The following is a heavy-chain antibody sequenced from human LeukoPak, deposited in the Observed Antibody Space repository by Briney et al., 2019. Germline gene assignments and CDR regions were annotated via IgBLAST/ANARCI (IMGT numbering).Heavy chain of an antibody. CDR1: GFTFSSYA. V-gene: IGHV3-64*01. D-gene: IGHD3-22*01. CDR3: ARDGDSSGYYYDNWFDP. CDR2: ISSNGGST. J-gene: IGHJ5*02. Sequence: GGSLRLSRAASGFTFSSYAMHWVRQAPGKGLEYVSAISSNGGSTYYANSVKGRFTISRDNAKNSLYLQMNSLRAEDTAVYYCARDGDSSGYYYDNWFDPWGQGTLVTVSS.